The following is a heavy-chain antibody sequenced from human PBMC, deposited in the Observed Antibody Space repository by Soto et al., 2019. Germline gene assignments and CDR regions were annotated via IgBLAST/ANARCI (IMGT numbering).Heavy chain of an antibody. Sequence: SVKVSCKASGGTFSSYAISWVRQAPGQGLEWMGGIIPIFGTANYAQKFQGRVTITADESTSTAYMELSSLRSEDTAVYYCARGRVAEAGTRGNTFDYWGQGTLVTVSS. J-gene: IGHJ4*02. CDR2: IIPIFGTA. CDR1: GGTFSSYA. CDR3: ARGRVAEAGTRGNTFDY. D-gene: IGHD6-13*01. V-gene: IGHV1-69*13.